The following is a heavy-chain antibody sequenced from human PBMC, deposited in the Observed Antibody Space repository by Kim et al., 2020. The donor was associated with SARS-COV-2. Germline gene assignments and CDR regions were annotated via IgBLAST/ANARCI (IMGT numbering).Heavy chain of an antibody. CDR3: ARAADCSGTSCYFGGMDV. J-gene: IGHJ6*02. V-gene: IGHV3-72*01. CDR2: IRDKGQGSTT. D-gene: IGHD2-2*01. Sequence: GGSLRLSCVASGITLSDHYVDWVRQAPGKGLEWVGRIRDKGQGSTTEYVASVKGRFTVSRDDSGNSVFLQMNSLKTEDTAVYHCARAADCSGTSCYFGGMDVWGQGTTVTVSS. CDR1: GITLSDHY.